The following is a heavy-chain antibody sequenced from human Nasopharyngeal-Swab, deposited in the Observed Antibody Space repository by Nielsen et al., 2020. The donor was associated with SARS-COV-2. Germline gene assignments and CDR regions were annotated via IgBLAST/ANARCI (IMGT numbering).Heavy chain of an antibody. CDR1: GFTFSSSV. V-gene: IGHV3-30*18. CDR2: ISYDGSTK. D-gene: IGHD3-10*01. CDR3: AKDGSAEGSGSYCNNWFDP. J-gene: IGHJ5*02. Sequence: SLNISCAASGFTFSSSVMHWLRPAPGKRLELVAVISYDGSTKYYADSVKGRFTISSDNSKTTLYLQMTSLRAEDTAVYYCAKDGSAEGSGSYCNNWFDPWGQGTLVTVSS.